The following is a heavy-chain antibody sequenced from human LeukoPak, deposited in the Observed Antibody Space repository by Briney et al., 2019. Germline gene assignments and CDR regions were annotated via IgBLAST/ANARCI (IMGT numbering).Heavy chain of an antibody. J-gene: IGHJ4*02. CDR1: GLTFSNYA. CDR3: ASRNYYSSSFYYYFYFAY. D-gene: IGHD3-22*01. Sequence: GGSLRLSCTASGLTFSNYAMSWVRQAPEKGLEGVSGISGSGDSTYYADSVKGRFTISRDNSKNKLYLQINSLRADDTAVYYCASRNYYSSSFYYYFYFAYWGQGTLVTVSS. V-gene: IGHV3-23*01. CDR2: ISGSGDST.